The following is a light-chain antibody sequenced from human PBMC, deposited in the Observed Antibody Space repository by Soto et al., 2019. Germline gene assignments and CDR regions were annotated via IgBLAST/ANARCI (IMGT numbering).Light chain of an antibody. J-gene: IGLJ2*01. CDR2: DDS. V-gene: IGLV3-21*02. CDR3: QVWDTTTTHRV. CDR1: NIESKS. Sequence: SSELTQPPSVSLAPGQTARITCGGTNIESKSVHWYQQKPGQAPVLVVYDDSDRPSGIPERFSGSSSGNTATLTISRVEAGDEADYFCQVWDTTTTHRVFGGGTKLTVL.